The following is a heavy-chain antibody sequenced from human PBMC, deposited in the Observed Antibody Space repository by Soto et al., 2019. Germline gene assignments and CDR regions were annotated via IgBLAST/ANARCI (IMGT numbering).Heavy chain of an antibody. Sequence: SETLSLSCTVSGGSITSCYWSWIQQPPGKGLEWIGNISYSGNTNYNPSLKSRVTMSVDTPKNQFSLRLSSVTTADTSVYYCAGLMGYACSPIYYWCQGTLVTVS. CDR1: GGSITSCY. V-gene: IGHV4-59*01. CDR3: AGLMGYACSPIYY. J-gene: IGHJ4*02. D-gene: IGHD2-8*01. CDR2: ISYSGNT.